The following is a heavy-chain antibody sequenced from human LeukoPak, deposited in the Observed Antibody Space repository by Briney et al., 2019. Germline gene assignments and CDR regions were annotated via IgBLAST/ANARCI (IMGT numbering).Heavy chain of an antibody. Sequence: GSLRLSCAASGFTFSSYWMSWIRQPPGKGLEWIGEINHSGSTNYNPSLKSRVTISVDTSKNQFSLKLSSVTAADTAVYYCARLIMGATSIDYWGQGTLVTVSS. V-gene: IGHV4-34*01. D-gene: IGHD1-26*01. CDR1: GFTFSSYW. J-gene: IGHJ4*02. CDR3: ARLIMGATSIDY. CDR2: INHSGST.